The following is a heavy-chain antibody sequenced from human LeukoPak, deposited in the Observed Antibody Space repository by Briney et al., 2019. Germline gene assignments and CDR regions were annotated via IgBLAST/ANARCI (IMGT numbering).Heavy chain of an antibody. Sequence: SETLSLTCTVSGGSISSYYWSWIRQPAGKGLEWIGRLYPSGSTNYNPSLKSRATMSVDTSKNQFSLKLSSVTAADTAVYYCARGNYEILTGYRVLDYWGQGTLVTVSP. V-gene: IGHV4-4*07. CDR1: GGSISSYY. D-gene: IGHD3-9*01. CDR3: ARGNYEILTGYRVLDY. CDR2: LYPSGST. J-gene: IGHJ4*02.